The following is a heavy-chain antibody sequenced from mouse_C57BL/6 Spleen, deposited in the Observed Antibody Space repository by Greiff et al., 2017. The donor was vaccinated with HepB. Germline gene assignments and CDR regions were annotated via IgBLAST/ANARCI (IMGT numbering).Heavy chain of an antibody. Sequence: EVKLMESGPGLVKPSQSLSLTCSVPGYSITSGYYWNWIRQFPGNKLEWMGYISYDGSNNYNPSLKNRISITRDTSKNQFFLKLNSVTTEDTATYYCAREMGRGYYAMDYWGQGTSVTVSS. D-gene: IGHD4-1*01. J-gene: IGHJ4*01. CDR1: GYSITSGYY. CDR3: AREMGRGYYAMDY. V-gene: IGHV3-6*01. CDR2: ISYDGSN.